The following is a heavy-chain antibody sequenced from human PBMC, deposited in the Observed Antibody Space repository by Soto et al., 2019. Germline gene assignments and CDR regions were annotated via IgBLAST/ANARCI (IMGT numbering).Heavy chain of an antibody. CDR2: ISGSGGST. Sequence: GGSLRLSCAASGFTFSSYAMSWVRQAPGKGLEWVSAISGSGGSTYYADSVKGRFTISRDNSKNTLYLQMNSLRAEDTAVYYCAKDQNYYGSGSYYRDYGMDVWGQGTTVTVSS. J-gene: IGHJ6*02. D-gene: IGHD3-10*01. V-gene: IGHV3-23*01. CDR1: GFTFSSYA. CDR3: AKDQNYYGSGSYYRDYGMDV.